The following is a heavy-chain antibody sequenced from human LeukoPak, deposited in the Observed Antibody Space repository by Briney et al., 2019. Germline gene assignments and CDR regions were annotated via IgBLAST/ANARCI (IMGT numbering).Heavy chain of an antibody. CDR2: ISSSSSYI. J-gene: IGHJ6*04. D-gene: IGHD6-19*01. CDR1: GFTFSSYS. Sequence: GGSLRLSCAASGFTFSSYSMNWVRQAPGKGLEWVSSISSSSSYIYYADSVKGRFTISRDNAKNSLYLQMNSLRAEDTAVYYCARDGSSGWPHYGMDVWGKGTTVTVSS. V-gene: IGHV3-21*01. CDR3: ARDGSSGWPHYGMDV.